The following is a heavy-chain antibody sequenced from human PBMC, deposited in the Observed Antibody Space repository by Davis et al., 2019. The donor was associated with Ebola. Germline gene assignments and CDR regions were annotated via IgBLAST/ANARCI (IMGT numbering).Heavy chain of an antibody. CDR1: GYTFTSYY. CDR3: ARLSFGEVGFDF. Sequence: ASVKVSCKASGYTFTSYYMHWVRQAPGQGLEWMGIINPSGGSTSYAQKFQGRVTMTRDTSTSTVYMELSRLTSDDTAVYYCARLSFGEVGFDFWGQGTLVTVSS. V-gene: IGHV1-46*01. J-gene: IGHJ4*02. CDR2: INPSGGST. D-gene: IGHD3-10*01.